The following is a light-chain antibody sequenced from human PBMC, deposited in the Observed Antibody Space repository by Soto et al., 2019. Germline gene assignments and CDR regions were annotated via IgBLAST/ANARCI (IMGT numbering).Light chain of an antibody. CDR2: GAS. CDR3: QQYHNWPPIT. J-gene: IGKJ5*01. CDR1: QSVSSH. Sequence: EIVMTQSPDTLFVPLGEGATLSCRASQSVSSHLAWYQHKPGQAPRLLIYGASTRASGIPARFSGSGSETDFTLTISSLQSEDSAVYYCQQYHNWPPITFGQGTRLEIK. V-gene: IGKV3-15*01.